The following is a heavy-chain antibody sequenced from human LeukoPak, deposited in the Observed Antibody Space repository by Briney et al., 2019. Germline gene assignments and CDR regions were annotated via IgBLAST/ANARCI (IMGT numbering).Heavy chain of an antibody. V-gene: IGHV3-9*01. Sequence: GGSLRLSCAASGFTFDDYAMHWVRQAPGKGLEWVSGISWNSGSIGYADSVKGRFTISRDNAKNSLYLQMNSLRAEDTALYYCAKGASSGYDHIAFDYWGQGTLVTVSS. D-gene: IGHD5-12*01. CDR1: GFTFDDYA. CDR3: AKGASSGYDHIAFDY. J-gene: IGHJ4*02. CDR2: ISWNSGSI.